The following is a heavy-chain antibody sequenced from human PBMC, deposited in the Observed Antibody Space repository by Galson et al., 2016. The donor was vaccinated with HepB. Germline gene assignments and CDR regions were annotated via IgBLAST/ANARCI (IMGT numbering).Heavy chain of an antibody. CDR1: GYTFTDYG. V-gene: IGHV1-18*01. CDR3: ARDFIMISGEVYYFYYGMDV. D-gene: IGHD3/OR15-3a*01. J-gene: IGHJ6*02. Sequence: SVKVSCKASGYTFTDYGVSWVRQAPGQGLEWLGWINSFTGNTTYALRFQGRVTMTTDTSTSTAYMEVRSLRSEDTAVYYCARDFIMISGEVYYFYYGMDVWGQGTTVTVSS. CDR2: INSFTGNT.